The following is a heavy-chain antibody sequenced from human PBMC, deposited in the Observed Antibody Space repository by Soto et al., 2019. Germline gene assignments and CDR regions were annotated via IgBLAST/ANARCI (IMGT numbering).Heavy chain of an antibody. CDR2: INPNGGST. Sequence: GASVKVSCKAPADTFTSYYIHWVRQAPGHGLEWMGIINPNGGSTRFAQTFQGRITMTTDTSTSTVYMELRSLRSEDTAVYYCAKGEYYDFWSAPRDWFDPWGQGTLVTVSS. V-gene: IGHV1-46*01. CDR3: AKGEYYDFWSAPRDWFDP. CDR1: ADTFTSYY. D-gene: IGHD3-3*01. J-gene: IGHJ5*02.